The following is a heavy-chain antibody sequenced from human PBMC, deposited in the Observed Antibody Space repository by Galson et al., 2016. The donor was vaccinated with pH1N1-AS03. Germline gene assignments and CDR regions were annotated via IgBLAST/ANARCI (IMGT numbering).Heavy chain of an antibody. Sequence: SETLSLTCAVSGVSISADNWWTWVRRSPARGLEWIGETLPGGSANYNPSLRSRVTISVDKSKNQFSLTLTSVTAADTALYDCARVHRGCSETSCYCDPWGQGILVTVSS. CDR3: ARVHRGCSETSCYCDP. D-gene: IGHD2-2*01. CDR1: GVSISADNW. CDR2: TLPGGSA. V-gene: IGHV4-4*02. J-gene: IGHJ5*02.